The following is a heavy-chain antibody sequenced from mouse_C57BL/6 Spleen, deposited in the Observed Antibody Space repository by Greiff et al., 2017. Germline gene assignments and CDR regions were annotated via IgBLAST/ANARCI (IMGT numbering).Heavy chain of an antibody. D-gene: IGHD3-2*02. CDR1: GYTFTDYE. Sequence: LVESGAELVRPGASVTLSCKASGYTFTDYEMHWVKQTPVHGLEWIGAIDPETGGTAYNQKFKGKAILTADKSSSTAYMELRSLTSEDSAVYYCTRKLDSSGYLYYYAMDYWGQGTSVTVSS. CDR3: TRKLDSSGYLYYYAMDY. CDR2: IDPETGGT. V-gene: IGHV1-15*01. J-gene: IGHJ4*01.